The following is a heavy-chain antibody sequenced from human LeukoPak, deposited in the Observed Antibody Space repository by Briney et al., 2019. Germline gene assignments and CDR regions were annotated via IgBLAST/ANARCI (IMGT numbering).Heavy chain of an antibody. CDR3: ARPADYGDYFDY. J-gene: IGHJ4*01. V-gene: IGHV1-2*02. CDR1: GFTFTGYH. Sequence: ASGKVSCKASGFTFTGYHIHWVRQAPGQELEWMGWINPNSGDTHYPQKFQGRVTMTRDMSITTAYMELSSLKSDDTAVYYCARPADYGDYFDYWGQGTLVTVSS. D-gene: IGHD4-17*01. CDR2: INPNSGDT.